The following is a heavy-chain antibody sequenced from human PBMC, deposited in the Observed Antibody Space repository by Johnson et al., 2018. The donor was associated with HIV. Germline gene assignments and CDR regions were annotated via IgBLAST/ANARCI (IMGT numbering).Heavy chain of an antibody. Sequence: QVQLVESGGGVVQPGRSLRLSCAASGFTFSSYAMHWVRQAPGRGLEWVAVISYDASKKYYADSVKGRFTISRDNSKNTLFLQMNSLRAEDTAVYYCARGAAAAPGGFDIWGQGTVVTVSS. CDR1: GFTFSSYA. J-gene: IGHJ3*02. CDR3: ARGAAAAPGGFDI. V-gene: IGHV3-30*04. D-gene: IGHD6-13*01. CDR2: ISYDASKK.